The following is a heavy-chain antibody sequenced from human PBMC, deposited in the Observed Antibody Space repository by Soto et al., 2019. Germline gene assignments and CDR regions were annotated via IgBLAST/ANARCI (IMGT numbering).Heavy chain of an antibody. CDR3: AKDRNGREQWLVSNFDY. J-gene: IGHJ4*02. D-gene: IGHD6-19*01. V-gene: IGHV3-30*18. CDR2: ISYEGSNK. Sequence: QVQLVESGGGVVQPGRSLRLSCAASGFTFSSYGMHWVRQAPGKGLEWVAVISYEGSNKYYADSVKGRFTISRDNSKNTLYLQMNSLRAEDTAVYYCAKDRNGREQWLVSNFDYWGQGTLVTVSS. CDR1: GFTFSSYG.